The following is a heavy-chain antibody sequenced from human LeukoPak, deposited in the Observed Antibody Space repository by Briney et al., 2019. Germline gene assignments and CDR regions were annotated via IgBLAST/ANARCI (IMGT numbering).Heavy chain of an antibody. V-gene: IGHV4-61*02. D-gene: IGHD3-22*01. CDR1: GGSISSGSYY. CDR2: IYTSGST. Sequence: SETLSLTCTVSGGSISSGSYYWSWIRQPAGKGLEWIGRIYTSGSTNYNPSLKSRVTISVDTSKNQFSLKLSSVIAADTAVYYCARDIYDSSGYSEYNWFDPWGQGTLVTVSS. J-gene: IGHJ5*02. CDR3: ARDIYDSSGYSEYNWFDP.